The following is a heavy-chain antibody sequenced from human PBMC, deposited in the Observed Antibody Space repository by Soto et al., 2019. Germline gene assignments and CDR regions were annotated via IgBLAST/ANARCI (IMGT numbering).Heavy chain of an antibody. CDR3: SRYNVAFQGASDL. J-gene: IGHJ5*02. D-gene: IGHD2-21*01. CDR2: ITGTSAFT. Sequence: PWGSLGLSCAASGFIFSDFQLNWVRQAPGRGLEWLASITGTSAFTHYADSIAGRFTISRDTPNNLLFLQMDNMTPEDTVVYYVSRYNVAFQGASDLWGQGPLVTVYS. V-gene: IGHV3-21*01. CDR1: GFIFSDFQ.